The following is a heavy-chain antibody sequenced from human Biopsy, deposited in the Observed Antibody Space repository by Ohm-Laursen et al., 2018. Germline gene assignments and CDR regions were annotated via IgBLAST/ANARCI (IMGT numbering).Heavy chain of an antibody. V-gene: IGHV4-4*07. D-gene: IGHD3-10*01. J-gene: IGHJ5*02. CDR2: IYITGET. CDR3: ARAPPLIRGVVESWFDP. Sequence: GTLSLTCTVSGGYISHYYWTWIRQPAGQGLEWIGRIYITGETDYNPSLKSRVTMSVDSSKKQFSPKLKSVTAADTAIYYCARAPPLIRGVVESWFDPWGQGILVTVSS. CDR1: GGYISHYY.